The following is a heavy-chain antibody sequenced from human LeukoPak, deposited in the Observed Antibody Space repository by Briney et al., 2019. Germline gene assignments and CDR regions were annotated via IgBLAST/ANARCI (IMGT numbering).Heavy chain of an antibody. V-gene: IGHV3-23*01. Sequence: PGGSLRLSCAASGFSFGSYAMDWVRQAPGKGLEWVSAISGSGGSTYYADSVKGRFTISRDNSKNTLYLQMNSLRAEDTAVYYCAKATAAAIRHYYYYGMDVWGQGTTVTVSS. CDR1: GFSFGSYA. J-gene: IGHJ6*02. CDR2: ISGSGGST. D-gene: IGHD2-2*02. CDR3: AKATAAAIRHYYYYGMDV.